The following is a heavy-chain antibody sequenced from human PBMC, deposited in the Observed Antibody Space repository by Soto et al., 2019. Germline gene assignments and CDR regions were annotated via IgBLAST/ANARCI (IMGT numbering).Heavy chain of an antibody. CDR1: GGSISGSY. CDR3: AMSVAAPAAHFDY. V-gene: IGHV4-59*01. Sequence: PSETLSLTCSVSGGSISGSYWSWIRQSPGKGLEWLGYVYYTGSTNYSPSLRSRVSISVDTSKNEFSLRLSSVTAADTAVYFCAMSVAAPAAHFDYWCQGTQVSVSS. J-gene: IGHJ4*02. D-gene: IGHD6-6*01. CDR2: VYYTGST.